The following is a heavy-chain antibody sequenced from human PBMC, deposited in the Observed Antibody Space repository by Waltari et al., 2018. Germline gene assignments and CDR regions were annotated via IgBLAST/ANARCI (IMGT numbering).Heavy chain of an antibody. Sequence: QVQLQQWGAGLLKPSATLSLTCAVYGGSCSGYYWSGDRQPPGKGLEWIGEIDHRGSSNYNPSLKSRVTVSVDASKKQFSLKLSSVTAADTAVYYCARGNVGRYFGDSKGSYYGMDVWGQGTTVTVSS. CDR3: ARGNVGRYFGDSKGSYYGMDV. D-gene: IGHD3-10*01. CDR2: IDHRGSS. V-gene: IGHV4-34*01. J-gene: IGHJ6*02. CDR1: GGSCSGYY.